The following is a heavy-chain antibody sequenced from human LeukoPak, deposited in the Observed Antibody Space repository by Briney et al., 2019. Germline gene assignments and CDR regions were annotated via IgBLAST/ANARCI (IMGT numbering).Heavy chain of an antibody. CDR3: AELGITMIGGV. D-gene: IGHD3-10*02. J-gene: IGHJ6*04. V-gene: IGHV3-74*01. CDR1: GFTFSSYW. Sequence: SGGSLRLSCAASGFTFSSYWMHWVGQAPGKGLVWVSRINSDGGSTSYADSVKGRFTISRDNAKNSLYLQMNSLRAEDTAVYYCAELGITMIGGVWGKGTTVTISS. CDR2: INSDGGST.